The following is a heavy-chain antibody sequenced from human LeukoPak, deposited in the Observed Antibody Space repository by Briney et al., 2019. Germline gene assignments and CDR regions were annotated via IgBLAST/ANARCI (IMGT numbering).Heavy chain of an antibody. Sequence: GGSLRLSCAASGFIFSSYCMHWVRQAPGKGLEWVARISYDGSTKYYADSVKGRFTISRYNSNKALYMHMNNLRAENTTADYWAKEKGVTATSLDAVDMWGEKTMITASS. J-gene: IGHJ3*02. CDR1: GFIFSSYC. CDR3: AKEKGVTATSLDAVDM. V-gene: IGHV3-30*18. CDR2: ISYDGSTK. D-gene: IGHD4-23*01.